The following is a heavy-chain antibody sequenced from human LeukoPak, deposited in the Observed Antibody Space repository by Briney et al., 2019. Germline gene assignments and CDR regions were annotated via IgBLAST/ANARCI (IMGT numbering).Heavy chain of an antibody. CDR1: RFTFSSYG. D-gene: IGHD6-6*01. CDR2: ISYDGSNK. V-gene: IGHV3-30*18. Sequence: PGGSLRLSCAASRFTFSSYGMHWVRQAPGKGLXXXAVISYDGSNKXXADSXXXXFTISRDNSKNTLYLQMNSLRAEDTAVYYCAKDRGEYSSSMRDWGQGTLVTVSS. J-gene: IGHJ4*02. CDR3: AKDRGEYSSSMRD.